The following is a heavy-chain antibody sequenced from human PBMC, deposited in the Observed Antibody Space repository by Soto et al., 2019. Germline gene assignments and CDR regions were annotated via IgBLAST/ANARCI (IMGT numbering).Heavy chain of an antibody. CDR2: ISSSGSTI. CDR3: ARDKNDYVWGSYRPIDY. Sequence: GSLRLSCAASGFTFSDYYMSWIRQAPGKGLEWVSYISSSGSTIYYADSVKGRFTISRDNAKNSLYLQMNSLRAEDTAVYYCARDKNDYVWGSYRPIDYWGQGTLVTVSS. V-gene: IGHV3-11*01. D-gene: IGHD3-16*02. J-gene: IGHJ4*02. CDR1: GFTFSDYY.